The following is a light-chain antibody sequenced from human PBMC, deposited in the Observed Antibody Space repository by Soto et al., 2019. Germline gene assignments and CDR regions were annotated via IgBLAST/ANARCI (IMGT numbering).Light chain of an antibody. J-gene: IGLJ7*01. CDR1: SSNIGAGYD. Sequence: QSVLTQPPSVSGAPGQRVTISCTGSSSNIGAGYDVHWYQQLPGTAPKLLIYGNSNRPSGVPDRFSGSKSGTSASLAITGLQAEDEADYYCQSYDSSLSGSKAVSGGGTQLTVL. CDR3: QSYDSSLSGSKAV. V-gene: IGLV1-40*01. CDR2: GNS.